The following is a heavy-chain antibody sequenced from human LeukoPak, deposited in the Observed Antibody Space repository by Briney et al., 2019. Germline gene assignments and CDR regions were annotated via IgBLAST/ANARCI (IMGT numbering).Heavy chain of an antibody. Sequence: ASVKVSCKASGYTFTSYAMHWVRQAPGQRLEWMGWINAGNGNTKYSQKFQGRVTITRDTSASTAYMELSSLRSEDTAVYYCVTYSGYPKIYYFDYWGQGTLVTVSS. CDR3: VTYSGYPKIYYFDY. CDR1: GYTFTSYA. D-gene: IGHD5-12*01. J-gene: IGHJ4*02. V-gene: IGHV1-3*01. CDR2: INAGNGNT.